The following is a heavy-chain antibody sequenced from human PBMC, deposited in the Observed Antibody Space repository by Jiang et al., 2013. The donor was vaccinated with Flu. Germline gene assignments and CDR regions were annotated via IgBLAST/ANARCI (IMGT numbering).Heavy chain of an antibody. CDR2: IYYSGST. Sequence: ETLSLTCTVSGGSISSSSYYWGWIRQPPGKGLEWIGSIYYSGSTYYNPSLKSRVTISVDTSKNQFSLKLSSVTAADTAVYYCARHKFDYVAAFDIWGQGTMVTVSS. V-gene: IGHV4-39*07. CDR1: GGSISSSSYY. J-gene: IGHJ3*02. D-gene: IGHD4-17*01. CDR3: ARHKFDYVAAFDI.